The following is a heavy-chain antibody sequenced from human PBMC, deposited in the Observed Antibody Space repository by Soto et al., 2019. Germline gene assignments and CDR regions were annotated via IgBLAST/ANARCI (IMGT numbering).Heavy chain of an antibody. CDR1: GGSISSSSYY. D-gene: IGHD3-22*01. Sequence: QMQLQESGPGLVKPSETLSLTCTVSGGSISSSSYYWGWIRQPPGQGLEWLGTIYSLGNTYYNPSLKRRVTNAVDKSKSQLCLKLSSVTAPGTAGYYCGRQIYDSSGYYYAYWGQGTLVTVSS. V-gene: IGHV4-39*01. J-gene: IGHJ4*02. CDR3: GRQIYDSSGYYYAY. CDR2: IYSLGNT.